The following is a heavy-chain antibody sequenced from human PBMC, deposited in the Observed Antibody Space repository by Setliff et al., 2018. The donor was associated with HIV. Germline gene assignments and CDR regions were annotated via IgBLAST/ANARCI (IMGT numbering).Heavy chain of an antibody. J-gene: IGHJ1*01. Sequence: PSETLSLTCAVSGVSFSGDYWSWVRQPPGKGLEWIAEVHPSGSINYNSSLKSRVAISVDTSNNQFSLTMTSVTAADTAVYYCSRGRDWAKPGDFWGQGARGTVSS. V-gene: IGHV4-34*01. CDR2: VHPSGSI. CDR1: GVSFSGDY. D-gene: IGHD3-16*01. CDR3: SRGRDWAKPGDF.